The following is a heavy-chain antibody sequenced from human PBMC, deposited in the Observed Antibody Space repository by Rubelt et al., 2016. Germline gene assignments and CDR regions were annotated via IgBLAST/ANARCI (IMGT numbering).Heavy chain of an antibody. CDR3: AKKGSIMRPGNYFDY. D-gene: IGHD3-16*01. J-gene: IGHJ4*02. CDR2: ISDSDGKT. Sequence: EVQLLESGGVLVQPGGSLRLSCAASGFAFSNYAMNWIRQAPGKGLEWVSVISDSDGKTYYADSVKGRFTVSRANSKNTLYLQMDGMRAEDTATYFCAKKGSIMRPGNYFDYWGQGTLVTVSS. CDR1: GFAFSNYA. V-gene: IGHV3-23*01.